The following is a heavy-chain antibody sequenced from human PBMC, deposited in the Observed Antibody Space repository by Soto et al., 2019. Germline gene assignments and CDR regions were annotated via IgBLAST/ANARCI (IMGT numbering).Heavy chain of an antibody. CDR3: VKDTYYYDSSGYYIFDY. D-gene: IGHD3-22*01. Sequence: QEQLVESGGGVVQPGRSLRLSCAASGLTFSRYGMHWVRQAPGKGLEWAAHISYDGSNKHYAESVKGRFTISRDSSKNTLYLQMNSLRAEDTAVYYCVKDTYYYDSSGYYIFDYWDQGTLVAVSS. V-gene: IGHV3-30*18. J-gene: IGHJ4*02. CDR2: ISYDGSNK. CDR1: GLTFSRYG.